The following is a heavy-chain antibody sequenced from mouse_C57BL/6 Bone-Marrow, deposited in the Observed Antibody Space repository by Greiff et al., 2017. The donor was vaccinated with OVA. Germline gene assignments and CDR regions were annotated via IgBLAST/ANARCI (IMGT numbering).Heavy chain of an antibody. D-gene: IGHD2-4*01. V-gene: IGHV14-4*01. J-gene: IGHJ3*01. Sequence: VQLKESGAELVRPGASVKLSCTASGFNIKDDYMHWVKQRPEQGLEWIGWIDPENGDTEYASKFQGKATITADTSSNTAYLQLSSLTSEDTAVYYCTSYDYDGFAYWGQGTLVTVSA. CDR3: TSYDYDGFAY. CDR2: IDPENGDT. CDR1: GFNIKDDY.